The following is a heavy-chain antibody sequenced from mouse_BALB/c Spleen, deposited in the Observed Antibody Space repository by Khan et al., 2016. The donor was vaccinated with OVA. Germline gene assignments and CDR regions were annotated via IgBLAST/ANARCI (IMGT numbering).Heavy chain of an antibody. J-gene: IGHJ2*01. V-gene: IGHV1-4*02. Sequence: QVQLQQSGAELARPGASVKMSCKASGYTFTSYTMHWVKQRPGQGLEWIGYINPRSGYTDYNQKFKDKTTLTTDISSSTAYMQLSSLTSEDSAVYYWARRRGGYYFDYWGQGTTLTVSS. CDR1: GYTFTSYT. CDR3: ARRRGGYYFDY. CDR2: INPRSGYT.